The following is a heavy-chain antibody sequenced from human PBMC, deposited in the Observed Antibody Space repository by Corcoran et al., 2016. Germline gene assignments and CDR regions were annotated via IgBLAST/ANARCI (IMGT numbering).Heavy chain of an antibody. D-gene: IGHD6-6*01. CDR3: ARTTARVPWFDP. Sequence: QVQLQQWGAGLLKPSETLSLTCAVYGGSFSGYYWSWIRQPPGKGLEWIGEINHSGSTNYNPSLKSRVTISVDTSKNQFSLKLSSVTAAATAVYYGARTTARVPWFDPWGQGTLVTVSS. V-gene: IGHV4-34*01. CDR1: GGSFSGYY. J-gene: IGHJ5*02. CDR2: INHSGST.